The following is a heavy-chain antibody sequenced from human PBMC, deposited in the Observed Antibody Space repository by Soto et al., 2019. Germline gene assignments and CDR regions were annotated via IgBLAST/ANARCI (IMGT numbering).Heavy chain of an antibody. CDR1: GGSINSYF. D-gene: IGHD3-10*01. J-gene: IGHJ4*02. Sequence: SETLSLTCTVSGGSINSYFWSWIRQSPGKGLEWIGHIYYSGSTSYSPSLKSRVSISVDTSKNQFSLGVHSVTAADTAVYYCARAGTNMVQFDYWGQGTLVTVSS. V-gene: IGHV4-59*01. CDR3: ARAGTNMVQFDY. CDR2: IYYSGST.